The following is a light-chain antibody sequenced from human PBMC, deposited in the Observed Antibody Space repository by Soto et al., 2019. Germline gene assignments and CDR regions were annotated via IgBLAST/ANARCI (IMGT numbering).Light chain of an antibody. CDR3: SSYTSSSTLASV. J-gene: IGLJ1*01. CDR2: EVS. V-gene: IGLV2-14*01. CDR1: SSDVCGYNY. Sequence: QSFLTRPASVSGSPGQSITISCTGTSSDVCGYNYVSWYQQHPGKAPKLMIYEVSNRPSGVSNRFSGSKSGNTASLTISGLQAEDEADYYCSSYTSSSTLASVFGTGTKVTVL.